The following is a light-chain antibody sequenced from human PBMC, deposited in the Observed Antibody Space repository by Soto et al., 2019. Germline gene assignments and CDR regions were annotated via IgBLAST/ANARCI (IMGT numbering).Light chain of an antibody. Sequence: QSVLTQPRSVSGSPGQSVTIACSGTSSDVGGFDYVSWFQQYPGKAPKVMIYDVNKRPSGVPDRFSGSKSGNTALLTISGVRAEDESDYFCCSYAGDYIVVFGGGTKLTVL. CDR3: CSYAGDYIVV. CDR2: DVN. J-gene: IGLJ2*01. V-gene: IGLV2-11*01. CDR1: SSDVGGFDY.